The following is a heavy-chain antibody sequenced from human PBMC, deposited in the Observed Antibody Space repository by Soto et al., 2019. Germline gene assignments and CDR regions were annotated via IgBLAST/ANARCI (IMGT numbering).Heavy chain of an antibody. CDR3: AREGYYGSGSSNWFDP. Sequence: SQTLSLTCAISGDNVSSNSAAWNWIRQSPSRGLEWLGRTYYRSKWYNDYAVSVKSRITINPDTSKNQFSLQLNSVTPEDTAVYYCAREGYYGSGSSNWFDPWGQGTLVTVSS. V-gene: IGHV6-1*01. J-gene: IGHJ5*02. CDR2: TYYRSKWYN. CDR1: GDNVSSNSAA. D-gene: IGHD3-10*01.